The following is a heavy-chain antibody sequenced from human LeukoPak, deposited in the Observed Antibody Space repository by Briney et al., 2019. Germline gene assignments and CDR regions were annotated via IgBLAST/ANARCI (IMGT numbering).Heavy chain of an antibody. CDR3: ARSQAFSSNYVGYFDY. Sequence: SETLSLTCTVSGGSISGYYWSWIRQPPGKGLEWIGYIYYSGSTNYNPSLKSRVTISVDTSKNQFSLKLSSVTAADTAVYYCARSQAFSSNYVGYFDYWGQGTLVTVSS. CDR1: GGSISGYY. D-gene: IGHD4-4*01. J-gene: IGHJ4*02. CDR2: IYYSGST. V-gene: IGHV4-59*08.